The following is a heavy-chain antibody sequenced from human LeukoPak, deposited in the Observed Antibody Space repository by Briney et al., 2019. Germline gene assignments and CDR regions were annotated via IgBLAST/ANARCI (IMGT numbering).Heavy chain of an antibody. Sequence: PGGSLRLSCVASGLTSSFGYAMSWVRQASGQGLEWVSAISGSGGSTYYADSVKGRFTISRDNSKNTLYLQMNSLRAEDTAVYYCAKDSKRVVVVPAATYYDILTGYSYFDYWGQGTLVTVSS. CDR3: AKDSKRVVVVPAATYYDILTGYSYFDY. D-gene: IGHD3-9*01. J-gene: IGHJ4*02. V-gene: IGHV3-23*01. CDR1: GLTSSFGYA. CDR2: ISGSGGST.